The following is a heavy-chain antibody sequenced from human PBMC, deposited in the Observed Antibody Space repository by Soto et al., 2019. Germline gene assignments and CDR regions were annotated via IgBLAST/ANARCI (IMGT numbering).Heavy chain of an antibody. CDR1: GFTFSSYW. V-gene: IGHV3-7*01. CDR2: IRQDGSEK. J-gene: IGHJ4*02. Sequence: XGSLRLSCAAAGFTFSSYWMSWVRQAPGKGLEWVANIRQDGSEKYYVDSVKGRFTISRGNAKNSLYLQMNSLRAEDTAVYYCARHILWFGELLPFDYWGQGTLVTVSS. D-gene: IGHD3-10*01. CDR3: ARHILWFGELLPFDY.